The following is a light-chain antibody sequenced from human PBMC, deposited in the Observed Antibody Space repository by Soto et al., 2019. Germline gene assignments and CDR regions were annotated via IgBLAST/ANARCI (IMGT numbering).Light chain of an antibody. CDR3: SSYTSTSTYV. V-gene: IGLV2-14*01. Sequence: QSVLTQPASVSGSPGQSITISYTGTSSDVGGYNYVSWYQQHPGKAPKLMIYEVSNRPSGVSNRFSGSKSGNTASLTISGLQAEDEADYHCSSYTSTSTYVFGTGTKVTVL. CDR1: SSDVGGYNY. CDR2: EVS. J-gene: IGLJ1*01.